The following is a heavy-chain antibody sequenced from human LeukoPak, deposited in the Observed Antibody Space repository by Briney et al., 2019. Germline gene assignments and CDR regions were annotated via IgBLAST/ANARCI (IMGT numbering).Heavy chain of an antibody. J-gene: IGHJ5*02. V-gene: IGHV4-34*01. CDR1: GGSFSGYY. CDR2: INHSGST. Sequence: PSETLSLTCAVYGGSFSGYYWSWIRQPPGKGLEWIGEINHSGSTNYNPSLKSRVTISVDTSKNQFSLKLSSVTAADTAVYYCATHYIAAGSWFDPWGQGTLVTVSS. D-gene: IGHD6-25*01. CDR3: ATHYIAAGSWFDP.